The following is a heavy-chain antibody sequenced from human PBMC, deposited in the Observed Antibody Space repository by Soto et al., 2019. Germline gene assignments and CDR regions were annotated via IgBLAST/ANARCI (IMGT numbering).Heavy chain of an antibody. Sequence: PGGSLRLSCAASGFTFSSYSMNWVRQAPGKGLEWVSSISSSSSYVYYADSVKGRFTISRDNAKNSLYLQMNSLRAEDTAVYYCARDYPDTIFGVVIIIHFDYWGQGTLVTVSS. D-gene: IGHD3-3*01. V-gene: IGHV3-21*01. CDR3: ARDYPDTIFGVVIIIHFDY. J-gene: IGHJ4*02. CDR1: GFTFSSYS. CDR2: ISSSSSYV.